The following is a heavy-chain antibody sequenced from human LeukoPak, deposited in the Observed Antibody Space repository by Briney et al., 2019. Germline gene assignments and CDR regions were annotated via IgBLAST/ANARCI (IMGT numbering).Heavy chain of an antibody. Sequence: QSGGSLRLSCAASGFTFSSYGMHWVRQAPGKGLEWVAVITYDGSNKYYADSVKGRFTISRDNSKNTLYLQMNSLRAEDTAVYYCAKDGNLLLWFGELQSDAFDIWGQGTMVTVSS. CDR1: GFTFSSYG. CDR3: AKDGNLLLWFGELQSDAFDI. J-gene: IGHJ3*02. D-gene: IGHD3-10*01. CDR2: ITYDGSNK. V-gene: IGHV3-30*18.